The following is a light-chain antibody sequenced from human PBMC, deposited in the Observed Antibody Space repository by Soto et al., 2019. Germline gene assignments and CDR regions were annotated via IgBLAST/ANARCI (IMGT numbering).Light chain of an antibody. J-gene: IGLJ1*01. CDR3: CSYAGSYTYV. V-gene: IGLV2-11*01. CDR1: SSDVGGYNY. Sequence: QSALTQPRSVSGSPGQSVTISCTGTSSDVGGYNYVSWYQHHPGKAPKFMIYGVNKRPSGVPDRFSGSKCSDTASLTISGLQAEDEADYYCCSYAGSYTYVFGTGTNVTVL. CDR2: GVN.